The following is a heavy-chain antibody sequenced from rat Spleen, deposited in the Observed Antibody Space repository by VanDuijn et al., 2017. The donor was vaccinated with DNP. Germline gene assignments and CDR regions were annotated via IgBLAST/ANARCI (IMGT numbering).Heavy chain of an antibody. J-gene: IGHJ2*01. CDR3: TRQGDTFDY. CDR1: GFTFSNYD. CDR2: INSDGGST. D-gene: IGHD1-1*01. Sequence: EVQLVESGGDLVQPGRSLKLSCAASGFTFSNYDMAWVRRAPTKGLEWVAYINSDGGSTYYGDSVKGRFTISRDNAKSTLYLQMNSLRSEDMATYYCTRQGDTFDYWGQGVMVTVSS. V-gene: IGHV5-22*01.